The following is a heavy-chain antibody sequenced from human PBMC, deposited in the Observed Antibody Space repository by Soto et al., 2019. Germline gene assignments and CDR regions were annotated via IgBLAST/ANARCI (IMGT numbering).Heavy chain of an antibody. D-gene: IGHD2-15*01. CDR3: ARLQTHCSGGSCYSSTEFDY. CDR1: GGSISSYY. CDR2: IYYSGST. Sequence: PSETLSLTCTVSGGSISSYYWSWIRQPPGKGLEWIGYIYYSGSTNYNPSLKSRVTISVDTSKNQFSLKLSSVTAADTAVYHCARLQTHCSGGSCYSSTEFDYWGRGTLVTVSS. J-gene: IGHJ4*02. V-gene: IGHV4-59*12.